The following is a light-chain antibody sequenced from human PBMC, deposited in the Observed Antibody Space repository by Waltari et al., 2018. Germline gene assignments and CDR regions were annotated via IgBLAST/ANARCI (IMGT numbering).Light chain of an antibody. V-gene: IGKV3-20*01. CDR2: GAS. Sequence: EIVLTQSPGTLSLSLGERATVSCRASQSVRRALAWYQQKPGQAPRLLIYGASTRATGIPDRFSGSGSGTDFSLTISRLEPDDFAVYYCQQYLRLPVTFGQGTTVEI. CDR1: QSVRRA. CDR3: QQYLRLPVT. J-gene: IGKJ1*01.